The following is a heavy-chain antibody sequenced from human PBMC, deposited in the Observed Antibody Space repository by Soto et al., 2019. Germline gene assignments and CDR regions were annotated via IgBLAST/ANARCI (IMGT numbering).Heavy chain of an antibody. Sequence: SETLSLTCTVSGGSISSSSYYWGWIRQPPGKGLEWIGSIYYSGSTYYNPSLKSRVTISVDTSKNQFSLKLSSVTAADTAVYYCARRKQYYDFWSGNTSEYFAYWGQGTLVTVSS. CDR2: IYYSGST. CDR3: ARRKQYYDFWSGNTSEYFAY. V-gene: IGHV4-39*01. CDR1: GGSISSSSYY. D-gene: IGHD3-3*01. J-gene: IGHJ4*02.